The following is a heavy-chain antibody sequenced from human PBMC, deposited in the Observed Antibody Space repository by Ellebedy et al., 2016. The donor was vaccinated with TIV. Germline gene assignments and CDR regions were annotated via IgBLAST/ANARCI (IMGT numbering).Heavy chain of an antibody. CDR2: IDPRGGST. CDR3: ATFAGRSGSFDY. D-gene: IGHD3-3*01. J-gene: IGHJ4*02. CDR1: GYTFTSYY. V-gene: IGHV1-46*04. Sequence: ASVKVSCKASGYTFTSYYVHWVRQAPGQGLEWVGIIDPRGGSTTYTQKLQGRVTMTRDTSTSTVYMELSSLRSEDTAVYYCATFAGRSGSFDYWGQGTLVTVSS.